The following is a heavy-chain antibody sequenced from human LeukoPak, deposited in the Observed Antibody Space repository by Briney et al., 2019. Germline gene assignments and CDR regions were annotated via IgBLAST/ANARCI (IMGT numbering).Heavy chain of an antibody. CDR2: INSNSGDT. Sequence: GASVKVSCKTSGYTFTGYYLHWVRQAPGQGHEWMGWINSNSGDTKYAQRFQGRVTMTRDTSISTVYMELSGLRSDDTAVYYCVRDGVMVGTSGSRYDNWGQGTLVTVSS. CDR3: VRDGVMVGTSGSRYDN. J-gene: IGHJ4*02. CDR1: GYTFTGYY. D-gene: IGHD4/OR15-4a*01. V-gene: IGHV1-2*02.